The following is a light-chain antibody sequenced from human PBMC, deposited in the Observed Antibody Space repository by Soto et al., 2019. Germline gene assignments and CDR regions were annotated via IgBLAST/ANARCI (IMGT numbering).Light chain of an antibody. Sequence: IQLTQSPSSLSASVGDRVTFICRASEDISSYLVWYQQKPGAAPKLLIYAASALHSGVPSRFSGSGSGTDFTLTISSLHPEDFAVYFCQQFKNYPITFGQGTRLQIK. CDR1: EDISSY. CDR3: QQFKNYPIT. CDR2: AAS. V-gene: IGKV1-9*01. J-gene: IGKJ5*01.